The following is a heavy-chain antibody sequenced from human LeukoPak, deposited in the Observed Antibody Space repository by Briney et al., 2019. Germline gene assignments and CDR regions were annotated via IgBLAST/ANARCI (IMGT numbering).Heavy chain of an antibody. V-gene: IGHV3-30*02. CDR1: GFTFSSYG. D-gene: IGHD1-26*01. J-gene: IGHJ3*02. Sequence: PGGSLRLSCAASGFTFSSYGMHWVRQAPVKGLEWVAFIQYDGSDKYYADSVKGRFTISRDNSKNTLYLQMNSLRAEDTAVYYCTTDDDYSGNAFDIWGQGTMVTVSS. CDR3: TTDDDYSGNAFDI. CDR2: IQYDGSDK.